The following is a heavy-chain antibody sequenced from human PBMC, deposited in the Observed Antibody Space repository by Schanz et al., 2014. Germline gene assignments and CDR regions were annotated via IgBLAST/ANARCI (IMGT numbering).Heavy chain of an antibody. J-gene: IGHJ6*02. Sequence: QVQLQESGPGLVKPSETLILTCNVSAGSINSGPYSWSWIRLLPGKGLEWIGYISYSGSTSFNPSLKSRLTMSVDTSKNQFSLRLSSVTAADTAVYYCARHGGIPYYPMDVWGQGTTVTGSS. CDR1: AGSINSGPYS. CDR2: ISYSGST. V-gene: IGHV4-31*03. D-gene: IGHD3-16*01. CDR3: ARHGGIPYYPMDV.